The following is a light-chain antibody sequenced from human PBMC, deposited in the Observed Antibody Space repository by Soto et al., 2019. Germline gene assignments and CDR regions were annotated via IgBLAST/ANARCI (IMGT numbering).Light chain of an antibody. J-gene: IGKJ5*01. CDR2: GIS. CDR1: QSVNST. Sequence: ELVMAPSPAMLAVSPGESATLSCRASQSVNSTSLAWYRQDPAPPHRLRIYGISPIATGIPARFSASVSGKEFSRTISSLQSEDFAVYSCQQYSKWPITFGQGTRLEIK. V-gene: IGKV3D-15*01. CDR3: QQYSKWPIT.